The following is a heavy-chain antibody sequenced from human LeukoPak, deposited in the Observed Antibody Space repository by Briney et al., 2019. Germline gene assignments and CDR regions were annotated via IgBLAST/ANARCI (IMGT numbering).Heavy chain of an antibody. CDR3: ARGRSSGYYSLDAFDI. CDR2: INPNSGGT. D-gene: IGHD3-22*01. V-gene: IGHV1-2*02. J-gene: IGHJ3*02. Sequence: ASVKVSCKASGYTFTGYYMHWVRQAPGQGLEWMGWINPNSGGTNYAQKFQGRVTMTRDTSISTAYMELSRLRSDDTAVYYCARGRSSGYYSLDAFDIWGQGTMVTVSS. CDR1: GYTFTGYY.